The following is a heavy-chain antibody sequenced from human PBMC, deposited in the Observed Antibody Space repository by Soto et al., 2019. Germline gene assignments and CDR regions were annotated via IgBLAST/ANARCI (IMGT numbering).Heavy chain of an antibody. CDR2: IYHSGST. V-gene: IGHV4-30-2*01. CDR1: GGSISSGGYS. J-gene: IGHJ3*02. D-gene: IGHD2-15*01. Sequence: SETLSLTCAVSGGSISSGGYSWSWIRQPPGKGLEWIGYIYHSGSTYYNPSLRSRVTISVDRSKNQFSLKLSSVTAADTAVYYCARDHRYCSGGSCYSGAFDIWGQGTMVTVSS. CDR3: ARDHRYCSGGSCYSGAFDI.